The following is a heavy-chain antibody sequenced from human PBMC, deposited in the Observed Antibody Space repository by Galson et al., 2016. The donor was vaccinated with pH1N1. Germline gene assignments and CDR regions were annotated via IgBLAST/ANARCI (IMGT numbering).Heavy chain of an antibody. D-gene: IGHD6-19*01. CDR1: GLSLSGSGMS. V-gene: IGHV2-70*17. J-gene: IGHJ3*02. CDR3: GRTKRRGGWAFDI. Sequence: PALVKPPQTLTLTCTFSGLSLSGSGMSVSWIGQPPEKSLEWLARLAWDDDQIHHTSLQTRLNIPKDTSKNHVVRTMTNMDPVDTATYYCGRTKRRGGWAFDIWGQGTIITVSS. CDR2: LAWDDDQ.